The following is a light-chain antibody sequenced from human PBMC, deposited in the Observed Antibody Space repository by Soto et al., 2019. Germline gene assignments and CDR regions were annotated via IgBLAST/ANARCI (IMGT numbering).Light chain of an antibody. Sequence: EIVMTQSPSTLSVCPGERATLSCRASQSVSSKLAWYQQKPGQAPRLLIYGASTRATGIPARFSGSGSGTEFTLTISSLQSEDFAVCYCQQYNNWPPITFGQGTRLEI. CDR1: QSVSSK. J-gene: IGKJ5*01. CDR2: GAS. V-gene: IGKV3-15*01. CDR3: QQYNNWPPIT.